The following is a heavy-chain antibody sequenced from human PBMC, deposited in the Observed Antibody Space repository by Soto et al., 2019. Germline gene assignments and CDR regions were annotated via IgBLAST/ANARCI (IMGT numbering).Heavy chain of an antibody. CDR1: GDSVSSNSAA. Sequence: SQTLSLTCAISGDSVSSNSAAWNWIRQSPSRGLEWLGRTYYRSKWYNDYAVSVKSRITINPDTSKNQFSLQLNSVTPEDTAVYYCAWATSTRPDSSSGDYYCGMDVWGQGTTVTVSS. J-gene: IGHJ6*02. D-gene: IGHD6-6*01. CDR2: TYYRSKWYN. V-gene: IGHV6-1*01. CDR3: AWATSTRPDSSSGDYYCGMDV.